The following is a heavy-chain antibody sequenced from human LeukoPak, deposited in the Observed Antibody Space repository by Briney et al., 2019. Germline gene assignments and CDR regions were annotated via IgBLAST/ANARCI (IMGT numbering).Heavy chain of an antibody. J-gene: IGHJ3*02. CDR3: AKDRVTIFGVVTPPDAFDI. V-gene: IGHV3-23*01. Sequence: GGSLRLSCAASGFTFSSYAMSWVRQAPGKGLEWVSAISGSGGSTYYADSVKGRFTISRDNPKNTLYLQMNSLRAEDTAVYYCAKDRVTIFGVVTPPDAFDIWGQGTMVTVSS. CDR2: ISGSGGST. D-gene: IGHD3-3*01. CDR1: GFTFSSYA.